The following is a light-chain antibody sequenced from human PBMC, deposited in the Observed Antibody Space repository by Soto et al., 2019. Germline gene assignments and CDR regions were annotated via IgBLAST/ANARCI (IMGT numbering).Light chain of an antibody. CDR2: DVT. V-gene: IGLV2-11*01. CDR3: SSYAGSYTYV. CDR1: SSVVGGYNY. J-gene: IGLJ1*01. Sequence: QSALTQPRSVSGSPGQSVTISCTGTSSVVGGYNYVSWYQHHPGKAPKLMIYDVTKRPSGVRDRFSDSKSGNTASLTISGLQAEDEADYYCSSYAGSYTYVFGTGTKVTVL.